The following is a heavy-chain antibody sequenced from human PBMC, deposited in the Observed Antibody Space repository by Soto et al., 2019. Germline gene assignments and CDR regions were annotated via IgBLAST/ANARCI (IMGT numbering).Heavy chain of an antibody. CDR1: GFTVSSNY. Sequence: EVQLVESGGGLVQPGGSLRLSCAASGFTVSSNYMSWVRQAPGKGLEWVSVIYSGGSTYYADSVKGRFTISRDNSKNTLYLQMNSLRAEDTAVYYCARDLDYGDYDSSDSGLGLIAFDIWGQGTMVTVSS. CDR2: IYSGGST. V-gene: IGHV3-66*01. J-gene: IGHJ3*02. D-gene: IGHD4-17*01. CDR3: ARDLDYGDYDSSDSGLGLIAFDI.